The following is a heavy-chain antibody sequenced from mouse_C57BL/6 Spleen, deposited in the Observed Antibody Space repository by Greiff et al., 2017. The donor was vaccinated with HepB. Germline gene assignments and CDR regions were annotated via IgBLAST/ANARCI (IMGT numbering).Heavy chain of an antibody. Sequence: VQLQQSGAELVKPGASVKLSCKASGYTFTSYWMQWVKQRPGQGLEWIGEIDPSDSYTNYNQKFKGKATLTVDTSSSTAYMQLSSLTSEDSAVYYCARRDYDVAYWGQGTLVTVSA. V-gene: IGHV1-50*01. CDR3: ARRDYDVAY. J-gene: IGHJ3*01. CDR1: GYTFTSYW. D-gene: IGHD2-4*01. CDR2: IDPSDSYT.